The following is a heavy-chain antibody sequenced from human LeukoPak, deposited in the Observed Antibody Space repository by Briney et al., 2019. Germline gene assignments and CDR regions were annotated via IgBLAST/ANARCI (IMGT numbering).Heavy chain of an antibody. CDR3: ALHLNYDILTGYWY. Sequence: GGTLRLSCAGSGVTFGGYGRSWVRQAPGKGLEGVAGINWNGGSKEYADPVRGGFTISREKAKNSLYLQINSLRAEDPALYYCALHLNYDILTGYWYWGQGTLVTVSS. J-gene: IGHJ4*02. D-gene: IGHD3-9*01. V-gene: IGHV3-20*04. CDR1: GVTFGGYG. CDR2: INWNGGSK.